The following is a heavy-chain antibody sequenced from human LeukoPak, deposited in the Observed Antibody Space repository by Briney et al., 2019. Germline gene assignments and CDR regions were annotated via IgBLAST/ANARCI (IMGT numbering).Heavy chain of an antibody. CDR1: GYSFTSYW. D-gene: IGHD3-3*01. V-gene: IGHV5-51*01. CDR2: IYPGDSDT. Sequence: GESLKISCKGSGYSFTSYWIGWVRQMPGKGLEWMGIIYPGDSDTRYSPSFQGQVTISADKSISTAYLQWSSLKASDTAMYYCARRDNDFWSGFNNWFDPWGQGTLVTVSS. J-gene: IGHJ5*02. CDR3: ARRDNDFWSGFNNWFDP.